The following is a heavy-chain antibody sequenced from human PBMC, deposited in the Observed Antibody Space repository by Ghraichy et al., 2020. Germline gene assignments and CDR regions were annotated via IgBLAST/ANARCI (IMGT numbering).Heavy chain of an antibody. CDR2: ITTKSGNT. CDR1: GYSFVSYG. J-gene: IGHJ5*02. CDR3: ARGINWLDP. V-gene: IGHV1-18*01. Sequence: VKVSCKASGYSFVSYGITWVRQAPGQGLEWMGWITTKSGNTQYAQNFQGRVVMTTETSTDTAYLELRSLRFDDTAVYYCARGINWLDPWGQGTLVTVSS.